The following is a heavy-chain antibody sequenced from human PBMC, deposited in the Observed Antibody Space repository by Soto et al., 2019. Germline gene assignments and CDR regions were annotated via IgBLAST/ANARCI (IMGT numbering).Heavy chain of an antibody. J-gene: IGHJ6*03. D-gene: IGHD6-13*01. CDR1: GGSFSGYD. V-gene: IGHV4-34*01. Sequence: KQSQTLSLTCAVYGGSFSGYDWSWIRQPPGKGLEWIGEINHSGSTNYNPSLKSRVTISVDTSKNQFSLKLSSVTAAETAVYYCARGSSNSVRRYSSSWYPPGDYYYYMDVWGKGTTVTVSS. CDR3: ARGSSNSVRRYSSSWYPPGDYYYYMDV. CDR2: INHSGST.